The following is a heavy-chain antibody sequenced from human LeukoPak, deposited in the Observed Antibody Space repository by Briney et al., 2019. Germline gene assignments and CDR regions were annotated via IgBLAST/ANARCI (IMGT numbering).Heavy chain of an antibody. J-gene: IGHJ4*02. D-gene: IGHD1-26*01. CDR1: GFTFSSYG. Sequence: GGTLRLSCAASGFTFSSYGMSWVRQAPGEGLEWVSGISGSGGSTYYADSVKGRFTISRDNSKNTLYLQMNSLRVEDTAVYYCAKEWELLQDYWGQGTLVTVSS. CDR3: AKEWELLQDY. V-gene: IGHV3-23*01. CDR2: ISGSGGST.